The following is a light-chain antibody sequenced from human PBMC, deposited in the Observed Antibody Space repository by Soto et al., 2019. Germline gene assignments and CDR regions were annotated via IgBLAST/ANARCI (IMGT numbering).Light chain of an antibody. V-gene: IGKV1-9*01. J-gene: IGKJ3*01. CDR1: QDISSY. Sequence: DIQLTQSPSFLSASVGDRVTITCRASQDISSYLAWYQQKPVKAPKLLIYDASTLQSGVPSRFGGSGSGTEFTLTISSLQPEDFATYYCQQLNSYPQTFGPGTTVD. CDR2: DAS. CDR3: QQLNSYPQT.